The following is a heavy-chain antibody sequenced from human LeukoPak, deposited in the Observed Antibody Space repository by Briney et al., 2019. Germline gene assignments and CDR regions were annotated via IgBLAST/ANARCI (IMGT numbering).Heavy chain of an antibody. CDR1: GFTFTDYS. Sequence: GGSLRLSCAASGFTFTDYSMSWVRQAPGKGLEWVSSISGSGAGTKYADSVKGRFNISRDNPKNTLHLQMNSLRAEDTAVYYCANSNWFDPWGQGTLVTVSS. V-gene: IGHV3-23*01. J-gene: IGHJ5*02. CDR2: ISGSGAGT. CDR3: ANSNWFDP.